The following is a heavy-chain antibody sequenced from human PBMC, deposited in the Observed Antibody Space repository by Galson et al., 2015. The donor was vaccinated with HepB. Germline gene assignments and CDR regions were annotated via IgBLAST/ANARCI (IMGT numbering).Heavy chain of an antibody. CDR3: AGDGGGPDSSGSFDY. J-gene: IGHJ4*02. CDR1: GFTFSNYG. D-gene: IGHD3-22*01. CDR2: IRNDESNK. V-gene: IGHV3-30*02. Sequence: SLRLSCAASGFTFSNYGMHWVRQAPGKGLEWVAFIRNDESNKYYADSVKGRFTISRDNSMNTLSLQMNSLRAEDTAVYYCAGDGGGPDSSGSFDYWGQGTLVTVSS.